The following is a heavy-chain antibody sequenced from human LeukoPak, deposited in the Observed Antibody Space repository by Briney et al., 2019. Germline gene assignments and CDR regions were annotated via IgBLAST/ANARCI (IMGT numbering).Heavy chain of an antibody. CDR3: ARDGTYYDILTGLRNNWFDP. Sequence: SETLSLTCTVSGGSISSYYWSWIRQPPGKGLEWIGYIYYSGSTNYNTSLKSRVTISVDTSKNQFSLKLSSVTAADTAVYYCARDGTYYDILTGLRNNWFDPWGQGTLVTVSS. D-gene: IGHD3-9*01. V-gene: IGHV4-59*01. CDR2: IYYSGST. CDR1: GGSISSYY. J-gene: IGHJ5*02.